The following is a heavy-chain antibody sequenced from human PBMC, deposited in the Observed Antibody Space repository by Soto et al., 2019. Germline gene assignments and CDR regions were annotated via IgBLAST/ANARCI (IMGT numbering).Heavy chain of an antibody. Sequence: PSETLSLTCTVSGGSIGRYYWSWIRQPPGKGLEWIGFIYYRGSTNYNPSLKSRVTISVDTSKNQFFLKLTSVTPADTAVYYCARGGPGYGDRIFEYWGQGTLVTVSS. J-gene: IGHJ4*02. CDR2: IYYRGST. CDR3: ARGGPGYGDRIFEY. CDR1: GGSIGRYY. V-gene: IGHV4-59*01. D-gene: IGHD5-12*01.